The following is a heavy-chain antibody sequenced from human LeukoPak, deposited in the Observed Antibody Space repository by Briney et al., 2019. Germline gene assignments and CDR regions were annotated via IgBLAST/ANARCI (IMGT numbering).Heavy chain of an antibody. V-gene: IGHV3-48*03. D-gene: IGHD3-22*01. CDR2: IISRTSSL. J-gene: IGHJ4*02. CDR3: ARVGATYYYEVTTVC. Sequence: PGGPLRLSCAASGLTFSTSEMNWVRKAPGKGLEWVSYIISRTSSLYYADSVKGRFTISRDNAKNALYLQMNSLRVEDTAVYYCARVGATYYYEVTTVCWGEGGLVTV. CDR1: GLTFSTSE.